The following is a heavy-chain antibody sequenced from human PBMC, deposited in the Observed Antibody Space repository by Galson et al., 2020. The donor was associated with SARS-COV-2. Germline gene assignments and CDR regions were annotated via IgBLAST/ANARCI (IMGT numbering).Heavy chain of an antibody. Sequence: SVKVSCKASGGTFSSYAISWVRQAPGQGLEWMGGIIPIFGTANYAQKFQGRVTITADKSTSTAYMELSSLRSEDTAVYYCARDLVPDAIREYYYDYMDVWGKGTTVTVSS. D-gene: IGHD2-2*01. CDR2: IIPIFGTA. V-gene: IGHV1-69*06. CDR3: ARDLVPDAIREYYYDYMDV. J-gene: IGHJ6*03. CDR1: GGTFSSYA.